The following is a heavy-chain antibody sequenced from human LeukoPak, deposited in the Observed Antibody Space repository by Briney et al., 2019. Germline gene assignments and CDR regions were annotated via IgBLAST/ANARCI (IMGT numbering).Heavy chain of an antibody. D-gene: IGHD3-22*01. CDR2: VFLDDSDT. Sequence: GESLKISCQGSGHRFNSHWIGWVRQMPGKGLEWMGSVFLDDSDTRYSPSFQGQVTISADKSISTAYLQWSSLKASDTAMYYCATSGGRAYYYDSSGSPGVYFQHWGQGTLVTVSS. V-gene: IGHV5-51*01. J-gene: IGHJ1*01. CDR1: GHRFNSHW. CDR3: ATSGGRAYYYDSSGSPGVYFQH.